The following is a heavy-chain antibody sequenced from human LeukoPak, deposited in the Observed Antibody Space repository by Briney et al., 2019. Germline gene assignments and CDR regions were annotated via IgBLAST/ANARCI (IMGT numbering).Heavy chain of an antibody. CDR2: INPNSGGT. CDR1: GYTFTGYY. D-gene: IGHD6-6*01. Sequence: ASVKVSCKASGYTFTGYYMHWVRQAPGQGLEWMGWINPNSGGTNYAQKFQGRVTMTRDTSISTAYMELSRLRSDDTAVYYCARDIFLSLKYSSSVGHYYGMDVWGQGTTVTVSS. V-gene: IGHV1-2*02. CDR3: ARDIFLSLKYSSSVGHYYGMDV. J-gene: IGHJ6*02.